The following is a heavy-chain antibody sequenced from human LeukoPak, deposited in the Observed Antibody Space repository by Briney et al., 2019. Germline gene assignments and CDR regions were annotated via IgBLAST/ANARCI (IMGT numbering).Heavy chain of an antibody. V-gene: IGHV3-33*01. D-gene: IGHD2-8*01. J-gene: IGHJ4*02. CDR1: GFNFGTYS. Sequence: GGSLRLSCAASGFNFGTYSMLWARQAPGKGLEWVAVIWYDGSNEDYVDSVKGRFTISRDNSKNTLYLQMNSLRAEDTAVYYCAREMAVWGQGALVTVSS. CDR3: AREMAV. CDR2: IWYDGSNE.